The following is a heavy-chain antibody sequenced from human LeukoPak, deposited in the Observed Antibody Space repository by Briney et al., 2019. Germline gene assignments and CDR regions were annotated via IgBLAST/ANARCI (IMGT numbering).Heavy chain of an antibody. Sequence: GGSLRLSCAASGFIFSSYAMSWVRQAPGKGLEWVSGISESGGSTYYADSVKGRFTISRDNSKNTLYLQMNSLRAEDTAVYYCAKDLAAGIAFDLWGRGTMVIVSS. V-gene: IGHV3-23*01. CDR2: ISESGGST. CDR1: GFIFSSYA. J-gene: IGHJ3*01. CDR3: AKDLAAGIAFDL. D-gene: IGHD6-13*01.